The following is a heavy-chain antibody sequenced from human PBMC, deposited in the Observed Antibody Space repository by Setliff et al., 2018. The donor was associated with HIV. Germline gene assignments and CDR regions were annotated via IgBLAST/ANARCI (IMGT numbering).Heavy chain of an antibody. D-gene: IGHD1-26*01. Sequence: PSETLSLTCAVYGGSFSGYHRNWIRQFPGKGLEWIGEINHTGNTQYNPSLKSRVTTSEETSKNQSSLKLKSVTAADTAIYFCARGKGGLVGPAEFDYWGPGTLVTVSS. J-gene: IGHJ4*02. CDR1: GGSFSGYH. CDR2: INHTGNT. CDR3: ARGKGGLVGPAEFDY. V-gene: IGHV4-34*01.